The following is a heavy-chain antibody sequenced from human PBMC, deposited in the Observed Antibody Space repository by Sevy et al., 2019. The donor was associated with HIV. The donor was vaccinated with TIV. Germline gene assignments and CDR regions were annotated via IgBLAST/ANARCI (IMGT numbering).Heavy chain of an antibody. V-gene: IGHV3-74*01. CDR2: INSDGTTT. D-gene: IGHD4-4*01. J-gene: IGHJ4*02. CDR3: GRDTSYSTSN. Sequence: GGSLRLSCAASGFTFSSTWMHWVRQAPGKGLVWVAYINSDGTTTTYADSVKGRFTISRDNAKNTVHLQMDNLTAQDTAVYYCGRDTSYSTSNWGQGTLVTVSS. CDR1: GFTFSSTW.